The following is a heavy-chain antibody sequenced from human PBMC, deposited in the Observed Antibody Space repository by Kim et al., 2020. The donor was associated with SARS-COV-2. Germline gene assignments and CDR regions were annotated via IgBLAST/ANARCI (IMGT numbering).Heavy chain of an antibody. Sequence: GSTNYNPSLKSRVTISVDTSKNQFSLNLSSVTAADTAVYYCARGWGHFDYWGQGTLVTVSS. D-gene: IGHD3-16*01. CDR2: GST. V-gene: IGHV4-59*09. J-gene: IGHJ4*02. CDR3: ARGWGHFDY.